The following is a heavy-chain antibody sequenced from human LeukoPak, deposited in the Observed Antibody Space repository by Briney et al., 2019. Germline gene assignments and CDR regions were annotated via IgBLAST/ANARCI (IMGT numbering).Heavy chain of an antibody. Sequence: SETLSLTCTVSGGSISSSSYYWGWIRQPPGKGLEWIGSIYYSGSTYYNPSLKSRVTISVDTSKNQFSLKLSSVTAADTAVYYCASESPPFGELFVDAFDIWGQGTMVTVSS. V-gene: IGHV4-39*07. CDR1: GGSISSSSYY. CDR3: ASESPPFGELFVDAFDI. J-gene: IGHJ3*02. CDR2: IYYSGST. D-gene: IGHD3-10*01.